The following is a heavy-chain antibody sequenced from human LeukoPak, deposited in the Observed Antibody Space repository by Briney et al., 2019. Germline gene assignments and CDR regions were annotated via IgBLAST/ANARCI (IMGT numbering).Heavy chain of an antibody. Sequence: PGGSLRLSCAASGFTFSSNYMSWVRQAPGKGLEWVSVIYSGGSTYYAGSVKGRFTISRDNSKNTLYLQMNSLRAEDTAVYYCASGSYYTALTFDYWGQGTLVTVSS. CDR2: IYSGGST. V-gene: IGHV3-53*01. CDR3: ASGSYYTALTFDY. CDR1: GFTFSSNY. J-gene: IGHJ4*02. D-gene: IGHD1-26*01.